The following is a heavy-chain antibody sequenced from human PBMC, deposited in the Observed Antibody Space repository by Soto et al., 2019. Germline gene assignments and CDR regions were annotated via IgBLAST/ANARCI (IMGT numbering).Heavy chain of an antibody. Sequence: ASVKVSCKASGYTFTSYAMHWVRQAPGQRLEWMGWINAGNGNTKYSQKFQGRVTITRDTSASTAYMELSRLRSDDTAVYYCAREGSIVGAGFDYWGQGTLVTVSS. CDR3: AREGSIVGAGFDY. D-gene: IGHD1-26*01. V-gene: IGHV1-3*01. J-gene: IGHJ4*02. CDR2: INAGNGNT. CDR1: GYTFTSYA.